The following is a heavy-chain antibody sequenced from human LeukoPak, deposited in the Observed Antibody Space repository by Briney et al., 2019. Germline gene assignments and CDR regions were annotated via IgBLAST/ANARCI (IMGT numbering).Heavy chain of an antibody. V-gene: IGHV4-59*01. Sequence: SETLSLTCTVSGGSITNYFWSWIRQPPGKGLEWIGYIYYSESTKYNPSLKSRVTISVDTTKNQFSLKLSSVTAADTAVYYCARGGRGRKGFDPWGQGTLVTVSS. D-gene: IGHD2-15*01. J-gene: IGHJ5*02. CDR3: ARGGRGRKGFDP. CDR2: IYYSEST. CDR1: GGSITNYF.